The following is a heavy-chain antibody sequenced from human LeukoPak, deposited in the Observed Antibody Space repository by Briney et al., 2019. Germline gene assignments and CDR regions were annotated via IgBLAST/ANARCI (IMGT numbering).Heavy chain of an antibody. J-gene: IGHJ5*02. V-gene: IGHV4-34*01. CDR2: INHSGST. Sequence: PSETLSLTCAVYGGSFSGYYWSWIRQPPGKGLEWIGEINHSGSTNYNPSLKSRVTISVDTSKNQFSLKLSSMTAADTAVYYCARGGRVVVVAATPRAFDPWGQGTLVTVSS. CDR1: GGSFSGYY. CDR3: ARGGRVVVVAATPRAFDP. D-gene: IGHD2-15*01.